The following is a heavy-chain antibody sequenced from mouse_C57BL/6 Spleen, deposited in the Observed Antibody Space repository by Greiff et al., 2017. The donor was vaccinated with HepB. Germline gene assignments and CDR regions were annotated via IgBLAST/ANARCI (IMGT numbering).Heavy chain of an antibody. D-gene: IGHD2-4*01. CDR1: GFNIKDDY. CDR3: TIQDYGFAY. V-gene: IGHV14-4*01. Sequence: EVQLQQSGAELVRPGASVKLSCTASGFNIKDDYMHWVKQRPEQGLEWIGWIDPENGDTEYASKFQGKAIITADTSSNTAYLQLSSLTSEDTAVYYCTIQDYGFAYWGQGTLVTVSA. J-gene: IGHJ3*01. CDR2: IDPENGDT.